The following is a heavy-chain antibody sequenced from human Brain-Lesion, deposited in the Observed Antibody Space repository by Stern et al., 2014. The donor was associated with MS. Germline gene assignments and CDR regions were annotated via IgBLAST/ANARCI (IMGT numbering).Heavy chain of an antibody. CDR1: GGSISRGGYY. CDR3: ARGRVVPGFQYYATDV. Sequence: VQLVQSGPGLVKPSQTLSLSCTVSGGSISRGGYYWSWIRQPAGKGLEWIGRIFNSGRTRYNPSLQGRVTLTKNPPKNQFSLRLNSMTAADTAVYYCARGRVVPGFQYYATDVWGQGTTVIVSS. D-gene: IGHD2-2*01. J-gene: IGHJ6*02. CDR2: IFNSGRT. V-gene: IGHV4-61*02.